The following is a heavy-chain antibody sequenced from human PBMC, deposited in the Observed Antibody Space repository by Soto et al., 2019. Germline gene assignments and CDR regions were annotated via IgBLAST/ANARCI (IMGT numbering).Heavy chain of an antibody. CDR2: FNPSGGST. D-gene: IGHD5-18*01. Sequence: QVQLVQSGAEVKKPGASVKVSCKASGYTFNSYYIHWVRQAPGQGLEWMGIFNPSGGSTNYPQKLQGRVTLTRDTSTSTVYMKLSSVRSEDTAIYYCARGGYDWYFDLWGRGTLVTVSS. V-gene: IGHV1-46*02. CDR1: GYTFNSYY. J-gene: IGHJ2*01. CDR3: ARGGYDWYFDL.